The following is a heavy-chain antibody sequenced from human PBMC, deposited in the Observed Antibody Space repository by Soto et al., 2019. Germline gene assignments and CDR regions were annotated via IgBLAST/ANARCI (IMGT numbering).Heavy chain of an antibody. V-gene: IGHV4-38-2*02. J-gene: IGHJ4*01. D-gene: IGHD6-19*01. Sequence: SETLSLTCTVSGYSISSGSYWGWIRQPPGKGPEWIASIYHGGTTFYNPSLKSRVTVSVDKSNNQFSLKLRSVTAADTAVYYRAKARVMVVAGSTFDYWGHGTLVTVSS. CDR3: AKARVMVVAGSTFDY. CDR1: GYSISSGSY. CDR2: IYHGGTT.